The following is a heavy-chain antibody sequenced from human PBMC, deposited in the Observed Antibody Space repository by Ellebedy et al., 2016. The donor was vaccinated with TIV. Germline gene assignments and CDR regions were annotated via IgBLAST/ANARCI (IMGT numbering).Heavy chain of an antibody. D-gene: IGHD2-15*01. CDR3: AKDLEGFCRGGTCHYPDY. V-gene: IGHV3-30*18. Sequence: GGSLRLXXAVSGFTFSNYGMQWVRQAPGKGLEWVAVISYDGSHTNYADSVKGRFTISRDNSKNTLYLQMNSLRVEDRAVYYCAKDLEGFCRGGTCHYPDYWGQGTLVTVSS. J-gene: IGHJ4*02. CDR2: ISYDGSHT. CDR1: GFTFSNYG.